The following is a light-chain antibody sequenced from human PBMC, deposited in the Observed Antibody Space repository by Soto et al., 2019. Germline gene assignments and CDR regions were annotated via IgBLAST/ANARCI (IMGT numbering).Light chain of an antibody. CDR2: EVS. J-gene: IGLJ2*01. Sequence: ALGQPASVSWSPGQSITISCTGTSSDIGRYNYVSWYQQHPGMAPQLLIYEVSDRPSGVSNRFSGSKSGNTASLTISGLQAEDEADYFCTSYTTTSAVIFGGGTKVTVL. CDR1: SSDIGRYNY. V-gene: IGLV2-14*01. CDR3: TSYTTTSAVI.